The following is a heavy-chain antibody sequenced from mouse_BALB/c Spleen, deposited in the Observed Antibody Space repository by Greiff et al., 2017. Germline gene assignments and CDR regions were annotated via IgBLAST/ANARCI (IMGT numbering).Heavy chain of an antibody. V-gene: IGHV5-6-5*01. CDR1: GFTFSSYA. J-gene: IGHJ3*01. CDR3: ARGPGYDYEAWFAY. Sequence: EVQLVESGGGLVKPGGSLKLSCAASGFTFSSYAMSWVRQTPEKRLEWVASISSGGSTYYPDSVKGRFTISRDNARNILYLQMSSLRSEDTAMYYCARGPGYDYEAWFAYWGQGTLVTVSA. D-gene: IGHD2-4*01. CDR2: ISSGGST.